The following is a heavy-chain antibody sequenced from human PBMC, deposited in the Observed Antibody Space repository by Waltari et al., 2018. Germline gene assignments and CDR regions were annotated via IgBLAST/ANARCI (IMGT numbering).Heavy chain of an antibody. V-gene: IGHV3-7*01. CDR1: GFTHRNIW. CDR3: ASQIRYNSGWIPLDY. D-gene: IGHD6-19*01. Sequence: EVQLVESGGDLVKPGGSLRLSGVGSGFTHRNIWMTWVRQVPVKGLEWVATIRKDGGVKYYVDSVKGRFTISRDNAKNSLFLQMSSLRVEDTAIYYCASQIRYNSGWIPLDYWGQGTLVTVSS. CDR2: IRKDGGVK. J-gene: IGHJ4*02.